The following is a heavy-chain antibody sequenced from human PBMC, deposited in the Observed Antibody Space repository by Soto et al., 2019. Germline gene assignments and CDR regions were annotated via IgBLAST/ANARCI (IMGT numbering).Heavy chain of an antibody. CDR3: AHRPEYYYGSGSYYNSAFDI. D-gene: IGHD3-10*01. V-gene: IGHV2-5*02. J-gene: IGHJ3*02. CDR2: IYWDDDK. Sequence: GLDLEWLALIYWDDDKRYSPSLKSRLTITKDTSKNQVVLTMTNMDPVDTATYYCAHRPEYYYGSGSYYNSAFDIWGQGTMVTVSS.